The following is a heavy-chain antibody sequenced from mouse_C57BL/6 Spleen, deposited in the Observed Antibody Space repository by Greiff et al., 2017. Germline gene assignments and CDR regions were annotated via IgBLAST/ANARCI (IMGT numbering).Heavy chain of an antibody. CDR1: GYTFTSYW. D-gene: IGHD2-4*01. V-gene: IGHV1-64*01. Sequence: QVQLQQPGAELVKPGASVKLSCKASGYTFTSYWMHWVKQRPGQGLEWIGMIHPNSGSTNYTEKFKSKATLTVDKSSSTAYMQLSSLTSEDSAVYYCASPYDYDWYFDVWGTGTTVTVSS. CDR2: IHPNSGST. J-gene: IGHJ1*03. CDR3: ASPYDYDWYFDV.